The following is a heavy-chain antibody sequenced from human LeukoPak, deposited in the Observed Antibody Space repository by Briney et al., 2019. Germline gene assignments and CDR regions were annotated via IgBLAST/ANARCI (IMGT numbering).Heavy chain of an antibody. D-gene: IGHD1-7*01. CDR3: ARDEAGTTYDY. CDR2: INPNSGGT. J-gene: IGHJ4*02. Sequence: ASVKVSCKASGYTFTGYYMHWVRQAPGQELEWMGWINPNSGGTKYAQKFQGRVTMTRDTSISTAYMELSRLRSDDTAVYYCARDEAGTTYDYWGQGTLVTVSS. CDR1: GYTFTGYY. V-gene: IGHV1-2*02.